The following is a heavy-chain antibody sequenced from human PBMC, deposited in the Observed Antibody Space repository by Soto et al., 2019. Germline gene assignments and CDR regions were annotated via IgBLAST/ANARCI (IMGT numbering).Heavy chain of an antibody. V-gene: IGHV3-7*01. CDR1: GFTFSSYW. Sequence: LRLSCAASGFTFSSYWMNWVRQAPGKGLEWVANIKQDGSEKYYVDSVKGRFTISRDDAKNSLYLQMNSLRAEDTAVYYCAGPAAGNYYYYMDVWGTGTTVTVSS. CDR3: AGPAAGNYYYYMDV. D-gene: IGHD6-13*01. CDR2: IKQDGSEK. J-gene: IGHJ6*03.